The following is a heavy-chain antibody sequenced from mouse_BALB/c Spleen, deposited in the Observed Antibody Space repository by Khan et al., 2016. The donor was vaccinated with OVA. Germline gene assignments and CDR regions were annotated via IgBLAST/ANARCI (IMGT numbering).Heavy chain of an antibody. D-gene: IGHD2-12*01. CDR2: ISSTGST. CDR3: DRSLYYSYGYALDC. CDR1: GCSITSDYA. J-gene: IGHJ4*01. V-gene: IGHV3-2*02. Sequence: EVQLQESGPGLVKPSQSLSLTCTVTGCSITSDYAWNWIRQFPGNKLEWMGYISSTGSTSYNPSLKSRISITRDISKNQFFLQLKSVTTEDTATYYVDRSLYYSYGYALDCWGRGTSVTVSS.